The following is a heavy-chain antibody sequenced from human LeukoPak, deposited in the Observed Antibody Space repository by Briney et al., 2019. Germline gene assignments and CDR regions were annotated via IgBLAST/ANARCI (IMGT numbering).Heavy chain of an antibody. J-gene: IGHJ3*02. V-gene: IGHV3-30*18. CDR3: AKDRGYYDSSGYYGFGAFDI. Sequence: GGSLRLSCAASGFTFSSYEMNWVRQAPGKGLEWVAVISYDGSKKYYADSVKGRITISRDNSKKTLYLQMNSLRAEDTAVYYCAKDRGYYDSSGYYGFGAFDIWGQGTMVTVSS. CDR1: GFTFSSYE. D-gene: IGHD3-22*01. CDR2: ISYDGSKK.